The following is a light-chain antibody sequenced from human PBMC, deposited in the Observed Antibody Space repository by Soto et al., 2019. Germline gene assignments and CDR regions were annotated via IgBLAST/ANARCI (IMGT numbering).Light chain of an antibody. CDR3: DSYTTSTARFV. J-gene: IGLJ1*01. Sequence: QSALTQPPSVSGSPGQSVTIPCTGTSSDVGNYDRVSWYHQAPGTAPKLMIYEVSNRPSGVPDRFSGSKSGNTASLNISGLQAEDEGDYYCDSYTTSTARFVFGTGTKLTVL. CDR2: EVS. CDR1: SSDVGNYDR. V-gene: IGLV2-18*02.